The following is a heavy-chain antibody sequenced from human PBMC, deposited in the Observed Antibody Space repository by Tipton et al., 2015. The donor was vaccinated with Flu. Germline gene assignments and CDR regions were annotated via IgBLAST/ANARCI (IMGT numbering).Heavy chain of an antibody. CDR1: GGSISSNSHY. Sequence: TLSLTCSVSGGSISSNSHYWGWIRQPPGKGPEWIATIYYSGSTFYNPSLKSRVTISIDTSKNHFSLKLTSVIASDTAVYYCARTSGEADFDYWGQGTLVTVSS. D-gene: IGHD1-26*01. J-gene: IGHJ4*02. V-gene: IGHV4-39*02. CDR3: ARTSGEADFDY. CDR2: IYYSGST.